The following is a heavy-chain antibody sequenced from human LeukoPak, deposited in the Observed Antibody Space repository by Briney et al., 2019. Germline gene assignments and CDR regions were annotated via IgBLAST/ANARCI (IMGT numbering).Heavy chain of an antibody. CDR1: GFTFSNYW. D-gene: IGHD5-12*01. V-gene: IGHV3-74*01. CDR3: ARGDGYKRAFDI. Sequence: GGSLRLSCAASGFTFSNYWMYWVRQAPGKELVWVSRIHSDGSSIYADSVKGRFTISRDNAKNTLYLQMNSLRAEDTAVYYCARGDGYKRAFDIWGQGTMVTVSS. CDR2: IHSDGSSI. J-gene: IGHJ3*02.